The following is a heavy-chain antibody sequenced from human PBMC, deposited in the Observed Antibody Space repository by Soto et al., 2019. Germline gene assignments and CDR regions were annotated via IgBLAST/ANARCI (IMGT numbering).Heavy chain of an antibody. J-gene: IGHJ6*02. CDR2: ISSSSSTI. CDR3: ARDEALSTELVYYYYGMDV. Sequence: GGSLRLSCAASGFTFSSYSMNWVRQAPGKGLEWVSYISSSSSTIYYADSVKGRFTISRDNAKNSLYLQMNSLRDEDTAVYYCARDEALSTELVYYYYGMDVWGQGTTVTVSS. D-gene: IGHD1-26*01. CDR1: GFTFSSYS. V-gene: IGHV3-48*02.